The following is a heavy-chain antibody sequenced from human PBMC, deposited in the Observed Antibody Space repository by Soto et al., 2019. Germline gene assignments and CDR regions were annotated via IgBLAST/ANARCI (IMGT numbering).Heavy chain of an antibody. CDR3: AKAGGYSYSYYFYYGMDV. V-gene: IGHV3-23*01. CDR1: GFTFSNYA. J-gene: IGHJ6*02. Sequence: GGSLRLSCAASGFTFSNYAMSWVRQAPGKGLEWVSTISGSGGSTYYTESVKGRSTISRDNSRNTLYLQMNSLRAEDTAVYYCAKAGGYSYSYYFYYGMDVWGQGTTVTVSS. D-gene: IGHD5-18*01. CDR2: ISGSGGST.